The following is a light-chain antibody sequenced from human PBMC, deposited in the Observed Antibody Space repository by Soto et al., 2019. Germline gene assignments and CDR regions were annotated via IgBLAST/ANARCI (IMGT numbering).Light chain of an antibody. CDR2: AAS. CDR1: QGIRSL. CDR3: LRFNNFPLT. J-gene: IGKJ4*01. V-gene: IGKV1-9*01. Sequence: DIQLTQSPSFLSASVGDRVTITCRASQGIRSLLTWYQQKPGKAPKLLIYAASTLQSGVPSRFSGGGSGTDFTLTINSLQPEDFATYFCLRFNNFPLTFGGGTKVEVK.